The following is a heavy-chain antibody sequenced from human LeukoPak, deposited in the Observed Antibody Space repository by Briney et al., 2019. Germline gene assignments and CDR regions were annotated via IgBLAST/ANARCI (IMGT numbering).Heavy chain of an antibody. Sequence: SGPTLVKPTQTLTLTCTFSGFSLSTSGVGVGWIRQPPGKALEWLALIYWDDDKRYSSSLKSRLTITKDTSKSQVVLTMTNMDPVDTATYYCARIWFGELFGGAFDIWGQGTMVTVSS. J-gene: IGHJ3*02. V-gene: IGHV2-5*02. D-gene: IGHD3-10*01. CDR3: ARIWFGELFGGAFDI. CDR1: GFSLSTSGVG. CDR2: IYWDDDK.